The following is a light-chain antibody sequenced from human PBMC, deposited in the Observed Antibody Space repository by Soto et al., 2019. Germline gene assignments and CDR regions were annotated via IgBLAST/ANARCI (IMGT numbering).Light chain of an antibody. CDR2: EVS. CDR3: SSYTSSSTLV. CDR1: SSDVGGYNY. J-gene: IGLJ2*01. Sequence: QSALTQPASVSGSLGQSITLSCTGTSSDVGGYNYVSWYQQHPGKAPKLMIYEVSNRPSGVSNRFSGSKSGNTASLTISGLQAEDEADYYCSSYTSSSTLVFGGGTKLTVL. V-gene: IGLV2-14*01.